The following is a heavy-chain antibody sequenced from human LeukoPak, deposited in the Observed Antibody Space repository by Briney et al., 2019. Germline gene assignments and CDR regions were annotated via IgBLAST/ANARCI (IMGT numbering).Heavy chain of an antibody. D-gene: IGHD3-3*01. V-gene: IGHV1-2*02. Sequence: ASVKVSCKASGYTFTGYYMHWVRQAPGQGLEWMGWINPNSGGTNYAQKFQGRVTMTRDTSISTAYMELSRLRSDDMAVYYCARAIFGGSYYYGYWGQGTLVTVSS. J-gene: IGHJ4*02. CDR2: INPNSGGT. CDR3: ARAIFGGSYYYGY. CDR1: GYTFTGYY.